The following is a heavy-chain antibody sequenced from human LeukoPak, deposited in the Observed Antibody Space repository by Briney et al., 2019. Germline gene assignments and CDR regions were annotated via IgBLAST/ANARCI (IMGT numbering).Heavy chain of an antibody. D-gene: IGHD1-26*01. CDR1: GFTFSSYW. V-gene: IGHV3-7*01. CDR2: IKQDGSEK. J-gene: IGHJ6*03. Sequence: GGSLRLSCAASGFTFSSYWMSWVRQAPGKGLEWVANIKQDGSEKYYVDSVKGRFTISRDNANNSLYLQMNSLRAEDTAVYYCAREEWELLRYYYYYMDVWGKGTTVTVSS. CDR3: AREEWELLRYYYYYMDV.